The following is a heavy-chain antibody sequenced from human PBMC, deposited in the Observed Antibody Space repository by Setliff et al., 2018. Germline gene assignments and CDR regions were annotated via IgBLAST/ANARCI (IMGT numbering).Heavy chain of an antibody. CDR1: GFIFRGYW. J-gene: IGHJ4*02. D-gene: IGHD1-26*01. CDR2: MHSDDRSI. V-gene: IGHV3-74*03. CDR3: VREDGNYFPLDY. Sequence: LRLSCAASGFIFRGYWMHWVRQAPGKGLMWVSRMHSDDRSITYADSVKGRFTISRDNAKNMLYLQMNSLRAEDTAVYYCVREDGNYFPLDYWGRGTLVTVSS.